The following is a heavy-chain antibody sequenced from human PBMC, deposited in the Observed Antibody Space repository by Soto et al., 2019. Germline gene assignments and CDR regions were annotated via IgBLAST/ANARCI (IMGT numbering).Heavy chain of an antibody. D-gene: IGHD6-6*01. CDR2: IGIYNGDT. J-gene: IGHJ6*01. Sequence: QVQLVQSGAEVKKPGASVKVSCEASGYTFTSYGITWVRQAPGQGLEWMGWIGIYNGDTKYSQKFQGRVSMTTDISTSTVHMELRSLRSDDTAVYYCARDGVFPHYQQFDLDVWGQGTTVTVSS. CDR1: GYTFTSYG. V-gene: IGHV1-18*01. CDR3: ARDGVFPHYQQFDLDV.